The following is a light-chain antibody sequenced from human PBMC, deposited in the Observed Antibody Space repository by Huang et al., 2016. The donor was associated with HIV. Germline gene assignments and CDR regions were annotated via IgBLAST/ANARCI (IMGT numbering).Light chain of an antibody. CDR1: QRVSSS. CDR2: GAT. J-gene: IGKJ1*01. Sequence: EIVMTQSPATLSVSPGERATLSCRAGQRVSSSLAWYQQKPGQAPRLLIYGATTRATGIPARFSGSGSGTEFTLTISSLQSEDFGVYYCQQYNDWPRTFGQGTKVEIK. V-gene: IGKV3-15*01. CDR3: QQYNDWPRT.